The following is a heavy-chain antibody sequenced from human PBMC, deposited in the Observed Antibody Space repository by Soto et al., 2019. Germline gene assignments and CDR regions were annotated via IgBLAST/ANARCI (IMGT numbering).Heavy chain of an antibody. CDR3: VRIGRESTSFYSCFDP. J-gene: IGHJ5*02. CDR1: GYSITSDFY. V-gene: IGHV4-38-2*01. Sequence: WETLSLTCLVSGYSITSDFYRGWIREPPGKGLEWIGSIYHSGTTYSDPSLKSRLTISVDTSKNQFSLMLTSVTAADTAVYYCVRIGRESTSFYSCFDPWGQGAPGTVSS. CDR2: IYHSGTT. D-gene: IGHD2-2*02.